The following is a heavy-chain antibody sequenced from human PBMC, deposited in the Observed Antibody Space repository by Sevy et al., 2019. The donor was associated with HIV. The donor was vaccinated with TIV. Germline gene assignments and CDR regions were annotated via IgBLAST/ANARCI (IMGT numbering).Heavy chain of an antibody. CDR3: ARDLGSGWPDYYYYYMDV. J-gene: IGHJ6*03. CDR1: GYSISSGYY. Sequence: SETLSLTCAVSGYSISSGYYWGWIRQPPGKGLEWIGSIYYSGSTYYNPSLRSRVTISVDTSKNQFSLKLSSVTAADTAVYYCARDLGSGWPDYYYYYMDVWGKGTTVTVSS. CDR2: IYYSGST. D-gene: IGHD6-19*01. V-gene: IGHV4-38-2*02.